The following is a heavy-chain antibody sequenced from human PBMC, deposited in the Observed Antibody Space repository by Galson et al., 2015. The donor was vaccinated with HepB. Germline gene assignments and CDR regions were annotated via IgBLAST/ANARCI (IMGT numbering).Heavy chain of an antibody. Sequence: SLRLSCATSGFTFSTYAMSWVRQAPGKGLEWVSVISDSGGNTYYADSVKGRFTISRDNAKNTLYLQMNSLRAEDTAVYYCAKGMTTVTTRYYLDYWGQGTLVTVSS. CDR3: AKGMTTVTTRYYLDY. CDR2: ISDSGGNT. V-gene: IGHV3-23*01. J-gene: IGHJ4*02. CDR1: GFTFSTYA. D-gene: IGHD4-17*01.